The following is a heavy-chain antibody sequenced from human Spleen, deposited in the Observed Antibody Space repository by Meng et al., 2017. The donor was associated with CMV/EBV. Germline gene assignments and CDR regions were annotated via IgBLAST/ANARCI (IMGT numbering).Heavy chain of an antibody. D-gene: IGHD3-16*01. CDR2: IYSGGST. CDR3: TTDEWTRVGD. V-gene: IGHV3-66*01. J-gene: IGHJ4*02. CDR1: GFTVSSNY. Sequence: GESLKISCAASGFTVSSNYMTWVRQAPGKGLEWVSVIYSGGSTYYADSVKGRFTISRDNAKNSLYLQMNSLRAEDTAVYYCTTDEWTRVGDWGQGTLVTVSS.